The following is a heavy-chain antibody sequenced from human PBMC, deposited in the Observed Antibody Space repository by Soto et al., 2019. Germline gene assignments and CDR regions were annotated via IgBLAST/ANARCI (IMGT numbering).Heavy chain of an antibody. D-gene: IGHD3-10*01. J-gene: IGHJ6*02. CDR2: IYYSGST. CDR1: GGSISSGGYY. V-gene: IGHV4-31*03. Sequence: SETLSLTCTVSGGSISSGGYYWSWIRQHPGKGLEWIGYIYYSGSTYYNPSLKSRVTISVDTSKNQFSLKLSSVTAADTAVYYCARERITMVRGVIISPYGMDVWGQGTTVTVSS. CDR3: ARERITMVRGVIISPYGMDV.